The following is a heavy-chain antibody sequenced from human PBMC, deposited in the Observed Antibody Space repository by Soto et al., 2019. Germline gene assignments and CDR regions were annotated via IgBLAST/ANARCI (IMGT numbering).Heavy chain of an antibody. D-gene: IGHD3-22*01. CDR2: IVVGSGNT. J-gene: IGHJ4*02. Sequence: EAPAEGSGRDSGLTFASSAVRWVRQARGQRLEWIGWIVVGSGNTNYAQKFQERVTITRDMSTSTAYMELSSLRSEDTAVYYCAADSYYDSSGYCWGQGTLVTVSS. CDR3: AADSYYDSSGYC. V-gene: IGHV1-58*01. CDR1: GLTFASSA.